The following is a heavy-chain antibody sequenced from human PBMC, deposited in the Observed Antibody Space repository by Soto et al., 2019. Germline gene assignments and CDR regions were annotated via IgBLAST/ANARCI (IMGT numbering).Heavy chain of an antibody. Sequence: EVQLVESGGGLIQPGGSLRLSCAASGFTVSDNYMSWVRQAPGKGLEWVSILYSGGTTYYIESVKGRFTVSRDNSKTTLFLQLNSLRGEDTAVYYWVRKLKEPKYGMDVWGQETTVTVS. CDR1: GFTVSDNY. D-gene: IGHD1-26*01. CDR3: VRKLKEPKYGMDV. J-gene: IGHJ6*02. CDR2: LYSGGTT. V-gene: IGHV3-53*01.